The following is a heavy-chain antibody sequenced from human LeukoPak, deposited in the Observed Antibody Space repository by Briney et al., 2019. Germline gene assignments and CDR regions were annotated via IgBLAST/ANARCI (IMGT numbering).Heavy chain of an antibody. CDR1: GFTFSSYA. Sequence: GGSLRLSCAASGFTFSSYAMHWVRQAPGKGLEWVAVISYDGSNKYYADSVKGRFTISRDNSKNTLYLQMNSLRAEDTAVYYCAMTFDYWGQGALVTVSS. CDR3: AMTFDY. CDR2: ISYDGSNK. J-gene: IGHJ4*02. V-gene: IGHV3-30-3*01.